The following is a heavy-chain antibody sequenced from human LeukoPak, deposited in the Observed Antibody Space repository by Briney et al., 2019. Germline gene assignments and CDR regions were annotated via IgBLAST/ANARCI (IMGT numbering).Heavy chain of an antibody. Sequence: ASVTVSCKASGYTFTSYGISWVRQAPGQGLEWMGWISAYNGNTNYAQKLQGRVTMTTDTSTSTAYMELRSLRSDDTAVYYCARXFPIAVAGTGFYYFDYWGQGTLVTVSS. CDR2: ISAYNGNT. V-gene: IGHV1-18*01. CDR1: GYTFTSYG. J-gene: IGHJ4*02. CDR3: ARXFPIAVAGTGFYYFDY. D-gene: IGHD6-19*01.